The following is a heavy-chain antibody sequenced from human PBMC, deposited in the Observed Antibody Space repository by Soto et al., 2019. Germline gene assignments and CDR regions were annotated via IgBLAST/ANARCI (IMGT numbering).Heavy chain of an antibody. J-gene: IGHJ4*02. V-gene: IGHV5-51*01. CDR3: ARPATGWIQSYYFDY. CDR2: IYPGDSDT. Sequence: PGESLKISCKGSGYSFTSYWIGWVRQMPGKGLEWMGIIYPGDSDTRYSPSFQGQVTISADKSISTAYLQWSSLKASDTAMYYCARPATGWIQSYYFDYWGQGTLVTVSS. CDR1: GYSFTSYW. D-gene: IGHD5-18*01.